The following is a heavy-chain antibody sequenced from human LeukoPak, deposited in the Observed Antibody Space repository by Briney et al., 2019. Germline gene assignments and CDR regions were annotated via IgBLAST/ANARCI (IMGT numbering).Heavy chain of an antibody. D-gene: IGHD6-19*01. J-gene: IGHJ4*02. CDR3: ARGVSSGWYLVLKETVYYFDY. CDR2: INTNTGNP. V-gene: IGHV7-4-1*02. Sequence: ASVKVSCKASGYTFTSYAMNWVRQAPGQGLEWMGWINTNTGNPTYAQGFTGRFVFSLDTSVSTAYLQISSLKAEDTAVYYCARGVSSGWYLVLKETVYYFDYWGQGTLVTVSS. CDR1: GYTFTSYA.